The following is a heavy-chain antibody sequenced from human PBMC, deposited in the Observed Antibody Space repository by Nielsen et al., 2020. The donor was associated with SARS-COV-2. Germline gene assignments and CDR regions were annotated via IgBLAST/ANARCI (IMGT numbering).Heavy chain of an antibody. V-gene: IGHV3-30-3*01. J-gene: IGHJ5*02. CDR1: GFTFSSYA. Sequence: GGSLRLSCAASGFTFSSYAMHWVRQAPGKGLEWVAVISYDGSNKYYADSVKGRFTISRDNSKNTLYLQMNSLRAEDTAVYYCARDYGWFDPWGQGTLVTVSS. CDR2: ISYDGSNK. CDR3: ARDYGWFDP. D-gene: IGHD3-10*01.